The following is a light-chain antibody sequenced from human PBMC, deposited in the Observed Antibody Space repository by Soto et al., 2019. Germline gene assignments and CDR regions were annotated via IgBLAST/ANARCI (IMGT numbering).Light chain of an antibody. V-gene: IGLV2-14*01. CDR3: SSYTTSYFYV. J-gene: IGLJ1*01. Sequence: QSVLTQPASVSGSPGQSITISCTGTSSDVGGYNHVSWYQQHPGKAPKLMIYEVSNRPSGVSNRFSGSKSGNTASLTISGLQAEGEAHYYCSSYTTSYFYVFGPGTKVTVL. CDR2: EVS. CDR1: SSDVGGYNH.